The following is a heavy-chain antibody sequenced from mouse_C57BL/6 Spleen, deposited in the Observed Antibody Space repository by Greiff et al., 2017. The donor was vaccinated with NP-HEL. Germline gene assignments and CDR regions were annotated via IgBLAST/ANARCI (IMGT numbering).Heavy chain of an antibody. J-gene: IGHJ2*01. CDR1: GYTLTEYT. Sequence: QVQLQQSGAELVKPGASVKLSCKASGYTLTEYTIHWVKQRSGPLPPPPSWLYPGSCLLTYPEKFKDKATLTADKSSSTVYMELSRLTSEDSAVYFCARHEAGIPGYFDYWGQGTTLTVSS. V-gene: IGHV1-62-2*01. CDR2: LYPGSCLL. CDR3: ARHEAGIPGYFDY.